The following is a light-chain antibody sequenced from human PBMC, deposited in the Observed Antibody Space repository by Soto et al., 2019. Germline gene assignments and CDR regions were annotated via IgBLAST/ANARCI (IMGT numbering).Light chain of an antibody. Sequence: DFVMTQAPDSLAVSLGERATINCKSSQSVLYNSNNKNHLGWFQQKPGHPPKLLIYGASFRPSGVPDGFSGSGSGTDFTLTISSLQAEDVAVYYCQQYYSIPFTFGQGTKLEI. CDR3: QQYYSIPFT. CDR2: GAS. CDR1: QSVLYNSNNKNH. J-gene: IGKJ2*01. V-gene: IGKV4-1*01.